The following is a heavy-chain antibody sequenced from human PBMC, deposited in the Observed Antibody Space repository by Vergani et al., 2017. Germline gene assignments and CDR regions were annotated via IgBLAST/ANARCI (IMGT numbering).Heavy chain of an antibody. Sequence: QLQLQESGPGLVKPSETLSLTCTVSGGSISSSSYYWGWIRQPPGKGLEWIGSIYYSGNTYYNPSLKSRVTISVDTSKNQFSLKLSSVTAADTAVYYCATLWITSNSSTKFDSWGQGTLVTVSS. V-gene: IGHV4-39*01. CDR1: GGSISSSSYY. CDR2: IYYSGNT. J-gene: IGHJ4*02. D-gene: IGHD6-6*01. CDR3: ATLWITSNSSTKFDS.